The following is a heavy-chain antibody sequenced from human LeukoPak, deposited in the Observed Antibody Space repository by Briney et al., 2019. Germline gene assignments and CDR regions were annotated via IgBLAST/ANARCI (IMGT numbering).Heavy chain of an antibody. CDR2: INHRGST. CDR3: ARVVDPGGYYYFYYMDV. CDR1: GGSFSGYY. D-gene: IGHD3-16*01. V-gene: IGHV4-34*01. Sequence: PSETLSLTCAVYGGSFSGYYWSWIRQPPGKGLEWIGEINHRGSTNYNPSLKSRVTISVDTSKNQLSLKLSSVTAADTAVYYCARVVDPGGYYYFYYMDVWGKGTTVTVSS. J-gene: IGHJ6*03.